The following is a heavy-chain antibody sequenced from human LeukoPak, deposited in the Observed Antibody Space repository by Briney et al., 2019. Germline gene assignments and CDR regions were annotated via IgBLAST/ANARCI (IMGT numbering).Heavy chain of an antibody. J-gene: IGHJ2*01. Sequence: PSETLSLTCTVSGGSISSGGYYWSWIRQHPGKGLEWIGYIYYSGSTYYNPSLKSRFTISVYTSKNQFSLKLSSVTAADTAVYYCGRVEQLFSWYFDLWGRGTLVTVSS. D-gene: IGHD6-13*01. CDR3: GRVEQLFSWYFDL. CDR1: GGSISSGGYY. CDR2: IYYSGST. V-gene: IGHV4-31*03.